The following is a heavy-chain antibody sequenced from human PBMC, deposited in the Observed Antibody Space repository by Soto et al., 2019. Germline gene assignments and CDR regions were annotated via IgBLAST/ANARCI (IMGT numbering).Heavy chain of an antibody. CDR3: ARDPPLSSIVVVGVDDF. Sequence: GGSLRRSCAASGCTFSSYNMNWVRQAPGKGLEWVSSISSLNTYRNYADSVKGRFTISRDNDKNSLYLQMDSLRAEDTAVYYCARDPPLSSIVVVGVDDFWGQGTLVTVSS. CDR2: ISSLNTYR. D-gene: IGHD3-22*01. J-gene: IGHJ4*02. V-gene: IGHV3-21*01. CDR1: GCTFSSYN.